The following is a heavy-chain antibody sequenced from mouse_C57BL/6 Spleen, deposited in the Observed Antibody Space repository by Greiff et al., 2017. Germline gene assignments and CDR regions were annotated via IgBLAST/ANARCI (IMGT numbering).Heavy chain of an antibody. CDR1: GYTFTSYW. D-gene: IGHD1-1*01. CDR2: IHPNSGST. CDR3: ARSLITTVVATNAMDY. J-gene: IGHJ4*01. V-gene: IGHV1-64*01. Sequence: QVQLKQPGAELVKPGASVKLSCKASGYTFTSYWMHWVKQRPGQGLEWIGMIHPNSGSTNYNEKFKSKATLTVDKSSSTAYMQLSSLTSEDSAVYYCARSLITTVVATNAMDYWGQGTSVTVSS.